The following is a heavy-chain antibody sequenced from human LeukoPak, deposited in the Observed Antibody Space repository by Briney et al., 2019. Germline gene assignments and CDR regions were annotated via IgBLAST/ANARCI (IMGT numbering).Heavy chain of an antibody. D-gene: IGHD5-18*01. CDR1: GFTFSSYG. CDR3: ARQDTAMAPYYYYYMDV. V-gene: IGHV3-30*02. CDR2: IRYDGSNK. Sequence: GGSLGLSCAASGFTFSSYGMHWVRQAPGKGLEWVAFIRYDGSNKYYADSVKGRFTISRDNSKNTLYLQMNSLRAEDTAVYYCARQDTAMAPYYYYYMDVWGKGTTVTVSS. J-gene: IGHJ6*03.